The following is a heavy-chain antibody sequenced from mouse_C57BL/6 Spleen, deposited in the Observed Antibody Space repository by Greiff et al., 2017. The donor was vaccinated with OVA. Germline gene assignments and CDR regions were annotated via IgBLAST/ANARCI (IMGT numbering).Heavy chain of an antibody. CDR3: ARTYYSNFSWFAY. Sequence: VQLQQSGPGLVAPSQSLSITCTVSGFSLTSYGVPWVRQPPGKGLEWLVVIWSDGSTTYNSALKSRLSISKDNSKCQVFLKMNSLQTDDTAMYYCARTYYSNFSWFAYWGQGTLVTVSA. CDR1: GFSLTSYG. CDR2: IWSDGST. V-gene: IGHV2-6*03. J-gene: IGHJ3*01. D-gene: IGHD2-5*01.